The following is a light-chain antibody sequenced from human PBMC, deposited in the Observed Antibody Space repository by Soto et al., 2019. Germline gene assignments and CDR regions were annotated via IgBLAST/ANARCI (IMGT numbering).Light chain of an antibody. V-gene: IGLV1-40*01. CDR3: QSYDSSLSGWEV. CDR2: GNS. J-gene: IGLJ3*02. Sequence: QSVLTQPPSVSGAPGQRVTISCTGSSSNIGAGYDVHWYQRLPGTAPKLLIYGNSNRPSGVPHRFSGSKSGTSASLAITGLQDEDEADYYCQSYDSSLSGWEVFCGGTKLTVL. CDR1: SSNIGAGYD.